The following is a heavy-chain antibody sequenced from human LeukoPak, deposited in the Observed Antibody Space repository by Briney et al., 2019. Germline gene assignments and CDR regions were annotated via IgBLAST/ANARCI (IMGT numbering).Heavy chain of an antibody. J-gene: IGHJ4*02. CDR2: IYYSGST. D-gene: IGHD3-10*01. CDR3: ARGGSGSYYNKGSNFDY. V-gene: IGHV4-59*01. CDR1: GGSFSGYY. Sequence: ETLSLTCAVYGGSFSGYYWSWIRQPPGKGLEWIGYIYYSGSTNYNPSLKSRVTISVDTSKNQFSLKLSSVTAADTAVYYCARGGSGSYYNKGSNFDYWGQGTLVTVSS.